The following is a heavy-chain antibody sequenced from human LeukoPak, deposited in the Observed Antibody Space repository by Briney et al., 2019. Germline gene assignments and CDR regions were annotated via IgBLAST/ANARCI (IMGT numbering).Heavy chain of an antibody. J-gene: IGHJ4*02. CDR1: GFTVSNNY. Sequence: GRSLRLSCAPSGFTVSNNYMIWVRQAPGKGLEWVSLFHTGGETEYADSVKGRFTMSRDTSQNTVSLHMNSLRAQDTAVYYCARGFARAYNFGVFDYWGQGTLVTVSS. CDR3: ARGFARAYNFGVFDY. D-gene: IGHD5-24*01. V-gene: IGHV3-53*01. CDR2: FHTGGET.